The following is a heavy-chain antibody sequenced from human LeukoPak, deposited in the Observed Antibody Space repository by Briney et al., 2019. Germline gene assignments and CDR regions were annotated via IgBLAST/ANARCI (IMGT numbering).Heavy chain of an antibody. V-gene: IGHV4-4*07. J-gene: IGHJ4*02. Sequence: SETLSLTCTVSGGSLSSYYWSWIRQPAGKGLEWIGRIYTSGSTNYNPSLKSRVTMSVDTSKSQFSLKLSSVTAADTAVYYCARGYDSSGVDYWGQGTLVTVSS. CDR1: GGSLSSYY. CDR2: IYTSGST. D-gene: IGHD3-22*01. CDR3: ARGYDSSGVDY.